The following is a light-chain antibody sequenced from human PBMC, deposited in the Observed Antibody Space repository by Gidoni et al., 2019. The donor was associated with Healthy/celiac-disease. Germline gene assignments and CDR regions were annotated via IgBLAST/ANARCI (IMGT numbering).Light chain of an antibody. J-gene: IGKJ2*01. V-gene: IGKV2-30*01. Sequence: DVVMTQSPLSLPVTLGQPASISCRSSQSLVYSDGNTYLNWFQQRPGQSPRRLISKVSNRDSGFPDRFSGSGSGTDFTLKISRVEADDVGVYYCMQGTHWPPYTFGQGTKLEIK. CDR1: QSLVYSDGNTY. CDR3: MQGTHWPPYT. CDR2: KVS.